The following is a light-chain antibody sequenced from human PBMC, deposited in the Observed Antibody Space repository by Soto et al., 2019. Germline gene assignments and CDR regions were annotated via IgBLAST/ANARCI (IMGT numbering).Light chain of an antibody. Sequence: QSALTQPASVSGSPGQSITISCTGTSSDVGGYNYVSWYQQHPGKAPKLMIYDVSNRPSGVSNRFSGSKSGNTASLTISGLQAEDEADYYCSSYTSCSTLLYVFGTGTKVTV. V-gene: IGLV2-14*01. CDR3: SSYTSCSTLLYV. CDR2: DVS. J-gene: IGLJ1*01. CDR1: SSDVGGYNY.